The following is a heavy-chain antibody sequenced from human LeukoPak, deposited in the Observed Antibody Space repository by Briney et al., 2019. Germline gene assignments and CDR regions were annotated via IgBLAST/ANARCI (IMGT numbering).Heavy chain of an antibody. CDR1: GFTVSSNY. J-gene: IGHJ4*02. V-gene: IGHV3-53*01. Sequence: GGSLRLSCAASGFTVSSNYMSWVRQAPGKGLEWVSVIYSGGSTYYADSVKGRFTISRDNSKNTLYLQMNSLRAEDTAVYYCAKGAGSSSWSPFDYWGQGTLVSVSS. D-gene: IGHD6-13*01. CDR2: IYSGGST. CDR3: AKGAGSSSWSPFDY.